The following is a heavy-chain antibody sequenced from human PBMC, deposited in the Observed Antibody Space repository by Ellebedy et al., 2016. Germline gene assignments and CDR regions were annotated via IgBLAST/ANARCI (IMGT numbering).Heavy chain of an antibody. J-gene: IGHJ4*02. CDR2: IKQDGSEK. V-gene: IGHV3-7*03. CDR3: ARDGYCSSTSCYASDY. Sequence: GGSLRLSXAASGFTFSSYWMSWVRQAPGKGLEWVANIKQDGSEKYYVDSVKGRFTISRDNAKNSLYLQMNSLRAEDTALYHCARDGYCSSTSCYASDYWGQGTLVTVSS. D-gene: IGHD2-2*03. CDR1: GFTFSSYW.